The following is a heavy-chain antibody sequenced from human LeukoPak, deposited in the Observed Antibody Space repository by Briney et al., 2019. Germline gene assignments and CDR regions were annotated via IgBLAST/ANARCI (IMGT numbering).Heavy chain of an antibody. CDR2: INPNSGGT. D-gene: IGHD6-6*01. CDR1: GYTFTSYD. J-gene: IGHJ4*02. V-gene: IGHV1-2*02. CDR3: ARDQGSSGAD. Sequence: GASVKVSCKASGYTFTSYDINWVRQATGQGLEWMGWINPNSGGTNYAQKFQGRVTMTRDTSISTAYMELSRLRSDDTAVYYCARDQGSSGADWGQGTLVTVSS.